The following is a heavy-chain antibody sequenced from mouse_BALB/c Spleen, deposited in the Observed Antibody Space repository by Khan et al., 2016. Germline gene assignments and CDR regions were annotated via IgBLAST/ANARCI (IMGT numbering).Heavy chain of an antibody. CDR1: GFNIKDTY. D-gene: IGHD1-1*01. Sequence: VQLQQSGAELVKPGASVKLSCTASGFNIKDTYMHWVKQRPEQGLEWIGRIDPANGNTKYDPKFQGKATITADTSSNPAYLQLSSLTSVDLAVCYCSFTTLFDYWGQGTTLTVSS. J-gene: IGHJ2*01. CDR3: SFTTLFDY. V-gene: IGHV14-3*02. CDR2: IDPANGNT.